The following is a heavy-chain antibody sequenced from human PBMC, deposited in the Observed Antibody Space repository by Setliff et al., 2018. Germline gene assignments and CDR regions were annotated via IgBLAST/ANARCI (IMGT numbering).Heavy chain of an antibody. CDR1: GYTFTRYG. CDR2: IGPYNGNT. V-gene: IGHV1-18*01. D-gene: IGHD1-20*01. Sequence: ASVKVSCKASGYTFTRYGISWVRQAPGKGFEWMGWIGPYNGNTYYAQKFQGRVAITTDTSASTAYMELRILRSDDTAVYYCAKGGNITRETYYYYGMDVWGQGTTVTAP. CDR3: AKGGNITRETYYYYGMDV. J-gene: IGHJ6*02.